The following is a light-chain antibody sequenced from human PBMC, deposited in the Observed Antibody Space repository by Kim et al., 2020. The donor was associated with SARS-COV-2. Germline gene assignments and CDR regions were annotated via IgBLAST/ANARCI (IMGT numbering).Light chain of an antibody. V-gene: IGKV3-20*01. Sequence: VATGERASPSCRARQSVPSNSLAWYQQKPGQTPRLLIYGATSSAPGIPDRFSGSRSGTDFSLTISRLEPEDVAVYYCQQYGSSPRFGGGTKREI. CDR3: QQYGSSPR. CDR1: QSVPSNS. J-gene: IGKJ4*01. CDR2: GAT.